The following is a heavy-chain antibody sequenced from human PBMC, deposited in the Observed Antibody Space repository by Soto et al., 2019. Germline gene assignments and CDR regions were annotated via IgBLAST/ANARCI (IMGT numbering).Heavy chain of an antibody. J-gene: IGHJ4*01. D-gene: IGHD2-8*02. Sequence: GGSPRLSCTPSGFTFSSHRMNWDRQAPGKGLEWVANIKQDGSEKYYVDSVKGRFTISRDNAKNSLYLQMNSLRPEDTAVYYCARTLKESAWWGTFDYCGHGTLVTVPS. CDR3: ARTLKESAWWGTFDY. CDR2: IKQDGSEK. CDR1: GFTFSSHR. V-gene: IGHV3-7*01.